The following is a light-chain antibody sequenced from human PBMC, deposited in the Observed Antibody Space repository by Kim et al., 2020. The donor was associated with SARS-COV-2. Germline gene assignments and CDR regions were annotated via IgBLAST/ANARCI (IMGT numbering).Light chain of an antibody. CDR1: KLGDKH. CDR2: QDN. Sequence: SYELTQPPSVSVSPGQTASITCSGDKLGDKHACWYQQKPGQSPVLAIYQDNKRPSGIPERFSGSNSGNTATLTISGTQAMDEADYYCQAWDTSTTYVFGT. J-gene: IGLJ1*01. V-gene: IGLV3-1*01. CDR3: QAWDTSTTYV.